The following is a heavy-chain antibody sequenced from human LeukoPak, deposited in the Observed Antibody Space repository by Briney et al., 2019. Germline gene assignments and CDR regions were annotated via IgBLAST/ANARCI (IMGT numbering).Heavy chain of an antibody. D-gene: IGHD3-10*01. J-gene: IGHJ4*02. Sequence: KASETLSLTCTVSGGSISSYYWSWIRQPPGKGLEWIGYIYYSGSTNYNPSLKSRVTISVDTSKNQFSLKMTSVTAADTAVYYCAINDGSGSYYKSDFWGQGTLVTVSS. CDR3: AINDGSGSYYKSDF. CDR2: IYYSGST. CDR1: GGSISSYY. V-gene: IGHV4-59*12.